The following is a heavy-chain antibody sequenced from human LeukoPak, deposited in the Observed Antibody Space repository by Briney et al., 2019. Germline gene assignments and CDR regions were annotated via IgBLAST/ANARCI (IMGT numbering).Heavy chain of an antibody. V-gene: IGHV1-2*02. CDR1: GYTFTGYY. Sequence: ASVKVSCKASGYTFTGYYMHWVRQAPGQGLEWMGWINPISGSTNYAQKFQGRVTMTRDTSISTAYMELTRLRSDDTAVYYCARDNGDYWFDYWGQGTLDPVSS. CDR3: ARDNGDYWFDY. D-gene: IGHD4-17*01. CDR2: INPISGST. J-gene: IGHJ4*02.